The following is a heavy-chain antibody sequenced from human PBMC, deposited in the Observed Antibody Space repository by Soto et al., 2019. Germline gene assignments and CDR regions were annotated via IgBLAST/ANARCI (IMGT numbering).Heavy chain of an antibody. CDR2: IFYTGVT. CDR3: VRVLDSSWYADL. CDR1: GGSVSNASFY. Sequence: QVQLQESGPGLVKPSETLSLTCSVSGGSVSNASFYWTWIRQAPGTGLEYLGYIFYTGVTNYNPSLSSRVTISLDQSNNHFSLELNSMTAADTAVYYCVRVLDSSWYADLWRRGTLVTFSS. V-gene: IGHV4-61*03. D-gene: IGHD3-22*01. J-gene: IGHJ2*01.